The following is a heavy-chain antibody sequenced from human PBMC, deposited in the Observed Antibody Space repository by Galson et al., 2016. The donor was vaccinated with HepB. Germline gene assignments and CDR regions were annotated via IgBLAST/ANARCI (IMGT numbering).Heavy chain of an antibody. D-gene: IGHD3-22*01. CDR2: IYYVGTT. CDR1: GGSISSYY. J-gene: IGHJ4*02. Sequence: CTVSGGSISSYYWAWIRQPPGKGLEWIGTIYYVGTTYYNPSLKSRVTISVDTSRNQFSLKLSSVTAADTAVYSCARQGDYYDSSGYFDSWGRGTLVTVSS. V-gene: IGHV4-39*01. CDR3: ARQGDYYDSSGYFDS.